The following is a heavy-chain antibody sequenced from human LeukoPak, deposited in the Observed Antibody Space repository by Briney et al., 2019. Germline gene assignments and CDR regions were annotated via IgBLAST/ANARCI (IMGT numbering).Heavy chain of an antibody. CDR1: GFTFSSYA. CDR3: ARGVFSFDC. V-gene: IGHV3-30-3*01. CDR2: ISYDGSNK. J-gene: IGHJ4*02. D-gene: IGHD2/OR15-2a*01. Sequence: GGSLRLSCAASGFTFSSYAMHWVRQAPGKGLEWVAVISYDGSNKYYADSVKGRFTISRDNSKNTLYLQMNSLRAEDTAVYYCARGVFSFDCWGQGTLVTVSS.